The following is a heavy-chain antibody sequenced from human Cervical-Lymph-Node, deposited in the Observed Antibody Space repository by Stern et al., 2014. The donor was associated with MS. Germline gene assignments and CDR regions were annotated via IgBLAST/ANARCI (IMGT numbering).Heavy chain of an antibody. D-gene: IGHD3-3*01. V-gene: IGHV3-53*01. CDR1: GFIVSKNY. CDR3: ARAIFGVNTAAMAPDAFDS. CDR2: IYTDGST. J-gene: IGHJ3*01. Sequence: EVHLVESGGGLIQPGGSLRLSCAAPGFIVSKNYMSWVRQAPGKGLEWVSLIYTDGSTYYAGSVKGRFTISRDSSKNKIFLQMNSLRAEDTAMYYCARAIFGVNTAAMAPDAFDSWGQGTMVTVSS.